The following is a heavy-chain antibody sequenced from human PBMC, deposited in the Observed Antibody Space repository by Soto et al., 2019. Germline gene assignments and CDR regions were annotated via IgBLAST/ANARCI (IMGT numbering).Heavy chain of an antibody. Sequence: GGSLRLSCAASGFTFSDYYMSWIRQAPGKGLEWVSYISSSSSYTDYADSVKGRFTISRDNAKNSLYLQMNSLRAEDTAVYYCARTAAAGDYWGQGTLVTVSS. J-gene: IGHJ4*02. D-gene: IGHD6-13*01. CDR1: GFTFSDYY. CDR3: ARTAAAGDY. CDR2: ISSSSSYT. V-gene: IGHV3-11*06.